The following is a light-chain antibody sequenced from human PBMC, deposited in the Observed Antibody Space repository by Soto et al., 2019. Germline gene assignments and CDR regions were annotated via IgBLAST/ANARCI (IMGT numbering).Light chain of an antibody. Sequence: QSALTQPRSVCGSPGQSVTISCTGTSSDVGGYIYVSWYQHHPGKAPKLMIYEVTKLPSGIPDRFSGSKSGNTASLTISGLQAEDEADYYCCSYVGSYTWVFGGGTKLTVL. J-gene: IGLJ3*02. CDR1: SSDVGGYIY. CDR2: EVT. V-gene: IGLV2-11*01. CDR3: CSYVGSYTWV.